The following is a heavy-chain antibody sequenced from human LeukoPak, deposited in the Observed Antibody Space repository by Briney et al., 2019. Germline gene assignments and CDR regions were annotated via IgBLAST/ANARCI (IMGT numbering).Heavy chain of an antibody. D-gene: IGHD5-24*01. V-gene: IGHV3-66*01. J-gene: IGHJ5*02. CDR1: GFTFSSYA. CDR3: ARGPPSRDGYRTVGFDP. CDR2: IYSGGST. Sequence: PGGSLRLSCAASGFTFSSYAMSWVRQAPGKGLEWVSVIYSGGSTYYADSVKGRFTISRDISKNILYLQMNSLRAEDTAVYYCARGPPSRDGYRTVGFDPWGQGTLVTVSS.